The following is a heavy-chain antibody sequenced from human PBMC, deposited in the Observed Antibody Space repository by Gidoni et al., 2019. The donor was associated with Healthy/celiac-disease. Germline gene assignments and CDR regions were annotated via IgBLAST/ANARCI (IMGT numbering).Heavy chain of an antibody. CDR3: ARGDTAMVTFDY. CDR2: ISSSSSYI. CDR1: GFTFSSYS. Sequence: SGFTFSSYSMNWVRQAPGKGLEWVSSISSSSSYIYYADSVKGRFTISRDNAKNSLYLQMNSLRAEDTAVYYCARGDTAMVTFDYWGQGTLVTVSS. V-gene: IGHV3-21*01. J-gene: IGHJ4*02. D-gene: IGHD5-18*01.